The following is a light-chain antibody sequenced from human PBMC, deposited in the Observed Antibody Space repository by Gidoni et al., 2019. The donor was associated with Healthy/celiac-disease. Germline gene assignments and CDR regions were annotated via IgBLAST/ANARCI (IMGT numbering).Light chain of an antibody. CDR1: QSVSSSY. V-gene: IGKV3-20*01. CDR2: GPS. CDR3: QQYGSWT. J-gene: IGKJ1*01. Sequence: DIVLTQSPGTLSLSPGERANLSCRASQSVSSSYLPRYQQKPGQAPRLLIYGPSSRATGITDRVSGSGSGTDFTLTIIRLEPEDFAVYYRQQYGSWTFGQGTKVEIK.